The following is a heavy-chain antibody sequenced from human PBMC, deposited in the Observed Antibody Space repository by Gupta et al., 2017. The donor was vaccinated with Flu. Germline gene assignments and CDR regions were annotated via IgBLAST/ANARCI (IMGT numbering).Heavy chain of an antibody. CDR1: GFTFSSST. CDR3: ARDYSGERGYGGY. D-gene: IGHD5-12*01. Sequence: EVHLVESGGGLVKPGGSLRLSCAASGFTFSSSTMNWVRLAPGAGLGWVSSISTTGIHTFHAESVKGRFTISRDNAKNSVYLQMNSLRAEDTAVYYCARDYSGERGYGGYWGQGNLVTVSS. V-gene: IGHV3-21*01. CDR2: ISTTGIHT. J-gene: IGHJ4*02.